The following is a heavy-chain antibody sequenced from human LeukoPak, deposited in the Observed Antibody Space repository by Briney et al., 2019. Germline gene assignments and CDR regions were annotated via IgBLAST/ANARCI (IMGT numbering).Heavy chain of an antibody. V-gene: IGHV3-23*01. CDR3: TEGLGDDAFDI. D-gene: IGHD3-16*01. CDR2: ISGSGGST. Sequence: PGGSLRLSCAASGFTFSSYAMSWVRQAPGKGLEWVSAISGSGGSTYYADSVKGRFTISRDNSKNTLYLLMSSLRAEDTAVYYCTEGLGDDAFDIWGQGTMVTVSS. J-gene: IGHJ3*02. CDR1: GFTFSSYA.